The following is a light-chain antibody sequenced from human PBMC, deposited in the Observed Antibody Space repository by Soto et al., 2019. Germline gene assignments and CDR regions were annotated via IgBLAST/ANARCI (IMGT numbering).Light chain of an antibody. V-gene: IGKV1-39*01. CDR3: QQSYSSPPT. Sequence: PPSLSSLSASVDDRVIITCRASPSISNHLNWYQQKPGKAPKLLIFAASSLQSGVPSRFSVSRSGPDFTLTISIRQPEDFATDYCQQSYSSPPTFGRGTKVDIK. CDR2: AAS. CDR1: PSISNH. J-gene: IGKJ1*01.